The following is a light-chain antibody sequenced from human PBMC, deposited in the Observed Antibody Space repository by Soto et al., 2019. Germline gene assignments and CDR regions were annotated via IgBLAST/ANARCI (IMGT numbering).Light chain of an antibody. CDR3: QSYDGSISGSV. V-gene: IGLV1-40*01. CDR2: TNN. CDR1: SSNSGGGFD. J-gene: IGLJ1*01. Sequence: QSVLTQPTSVSDAPGQRVTMSCTGTSSNSGGGFDVQWYQQLPGAAPKLLIYTNNRRPSGVPDRFSGSKSGTSASLAITGLQAEDEADYYCQSYDGSISGSVFGPGAKVTVL.